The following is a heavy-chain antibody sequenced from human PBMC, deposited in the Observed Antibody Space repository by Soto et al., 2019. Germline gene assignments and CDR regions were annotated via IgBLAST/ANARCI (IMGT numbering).Heavy chain of an antibody. CDR1: GDSISSADYY. CDR3: ARDLSPPLFDY. Sequence: QVQLQESGPGLVKPSQTLSLTCTVSGDSISSADYYWSWIRQPPGQGLEWIGYVYHSGSTYYNPSLKSRVPRSRDTSKTLSPLKRGSVAAADPAVCSWARDLSPPLFDYWGQGTLVTVSS. CDR2: VYHSGST. V-gene: IGHV4-30-4*01. J-gene: IGHJ4*02.